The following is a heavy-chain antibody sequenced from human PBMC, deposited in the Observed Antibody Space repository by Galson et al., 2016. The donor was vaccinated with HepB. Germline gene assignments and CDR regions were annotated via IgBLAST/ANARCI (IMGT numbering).Heavy chain of an antibody. D-gene: IGHD1-1*01. J-gene: IGHJ6*02. Sequence: SVKVSCKASGYSFTDYRIHWVRQAPGQGLECMGVINPRGGATDYVQKFQGRVTMTSDTSTRTVYMALSSLTFEDTAVYFCASGLIATGASYYYNVMDVWGQGTTVTVS. V-gene: IGHV1-46*01. CDR1: GYSFTDYR. CDR2: INPRGGAT. CDR3: ASGLIATGASYYYNVMDV.